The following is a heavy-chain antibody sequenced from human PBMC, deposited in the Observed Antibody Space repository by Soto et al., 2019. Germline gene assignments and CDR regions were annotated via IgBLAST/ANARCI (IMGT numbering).Heavy chain of an antibody. CDR3: AKQSTFSGCHESSCYPEYFDP. CDR1: GASVSDYY. CDR2: ISYDGTT. D-gene: IGHD2-15*01. Sequence: QVQLQESGPRLVKPSETLSLACTVSGASVSDYYWSWLRQPPGERLEWIGYISYDGTTTYNPSLGSRVPISVDTSSNPLSLKLTSVAAAAPATSYCAKQSTFSGCHESSCYPEYFDPWGQGTLVAVSS. V-gene: IGHV4-59*08. J-gene: IGHJ5*02.